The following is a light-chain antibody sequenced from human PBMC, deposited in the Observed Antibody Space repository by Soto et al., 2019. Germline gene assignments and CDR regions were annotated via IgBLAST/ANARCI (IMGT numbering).Light chain of an antibody. CDR3: QQCNGFPLT. Sequence: IQLTQSPSSLSASVGDRVTITCRAGQDIGSALAWYQQRPGKAPKLLLYDASNLEAGVPSRFSGSGSGTDFTLTITRLRPEDFATYYCQQCNGFPLTFGGGTKVQIK. J-gene: IGKJ4*01. CDR2: DAS. V-gene: IGKV1-13*02. CDR1: QDIGSA.